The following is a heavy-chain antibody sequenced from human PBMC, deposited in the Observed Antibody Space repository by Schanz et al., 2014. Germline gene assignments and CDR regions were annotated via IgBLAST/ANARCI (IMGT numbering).Heavy chain of an antibody. D-gene: IGHD1-26*01. CDR3: ARSRSGFYFDY. V-gene: IGHV3-48*01. CDR1: GFTFSSYS. CDR2: ISSSSSTR. J-gene: IGHJ4*02. Sequence: MQLVESRGGLVKPGGSLRLSCAASGFTFSSYSMNWVRQAPGKGLEWVSYISSSSSTRYYADSVKGRFTISRDNAKNSLYLQMNSLRAEDTAVYYCARSRSGFYFDYWGQGTLVTVSS.